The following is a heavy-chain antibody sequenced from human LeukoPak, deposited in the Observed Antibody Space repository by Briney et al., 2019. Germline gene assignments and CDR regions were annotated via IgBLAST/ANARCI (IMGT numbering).Heavy chain of an antibody. CDR3: ARGGGDSSGWVWEY. J-gene: IGHJ4*02. Sequence: SVTLSCKVSGGTFSSYDISWVRHPPGQGLEWMGGIIPIFGTTNYAQKSQGRLTITADESTRTAYMVMSRMCSEETAVYYCARGGGDSSGWVWEYWGQGTLVTVAS. CDR2: IIPIFGTT. D-gene: IGHD6-19*01. V-gene: IGHV1-69*01. CDR1: GGTFSSYD.